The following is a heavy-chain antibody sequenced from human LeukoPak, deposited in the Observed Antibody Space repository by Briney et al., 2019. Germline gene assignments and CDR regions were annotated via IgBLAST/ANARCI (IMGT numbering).Heavy chain of an antibody. CDR2: IYPGDSDT. CDR1: GYSFTSYW. CDR3: ARVNSLGDSSGPVDY. J-gene: IGHJ4*02. Sequence: GESLKISCKGSGYSFTSYWIGWVRQMPGKGLEWMGIIYPGDSDTRYSASFQGQVTISADKSIGTAYLQWSSLKASDTAMYYCARVNSLGDSSGPVDYWGQGTLVTVSS. D-gene: IGHD6-25*01. V-gene: IGHV5-51*01.